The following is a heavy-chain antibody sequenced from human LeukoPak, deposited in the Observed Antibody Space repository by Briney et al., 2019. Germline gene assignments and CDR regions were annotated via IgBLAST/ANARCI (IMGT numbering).Heavy chain of an antibody. D-gene: IGHD1-7*01. CDR2: INPNSGDT. J-gene: IGHJ4*02. V-gene: IGHV1-2*02. Sequence: ASVKVSCKASGYTFTDSYMDWVRQAPGQGLEWMGWINPNSGDTNYAQKFQGRVTMTRDTSISTAYMELSRLTSDDTAVYYCPRDRNWNYGYWGRGTLVTVSS. CDR1: GYTFTDSY. CDR3: PRDRNWNYGY.